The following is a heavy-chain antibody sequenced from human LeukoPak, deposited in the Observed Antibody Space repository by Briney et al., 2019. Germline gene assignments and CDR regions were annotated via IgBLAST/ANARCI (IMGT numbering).Heavy chain of an antibody. CDR3: ARSLGYGDYGTGFDY. D-gene: IGHD4-17*01. Sequence: SGTLSLTCTVSGGSISSSSYYWGWIRQPPGKGLEWIGSIYYSGSTYYNPSLKSRVTISVDTSKNQFSLKLSSVTAADTAVYYCARSLGYGDYGTGFDYWGQGTLVTVSS. J-gene: IGHJ4*02. CDR2: IYYSGST. CDR1: GGSISSSSYY. V-gene: IGHV4-39*07.